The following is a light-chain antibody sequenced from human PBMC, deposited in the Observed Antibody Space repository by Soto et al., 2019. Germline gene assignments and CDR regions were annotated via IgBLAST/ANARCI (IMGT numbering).Light chain of an antibody. V-gene: IGKV1-5*03. CDR1: QRISSW. Sequence: DIQMTQSPSTLSASVGDRVTITCRASQRISSWLAWYQQKPGKAPKLLIYKASSLEIGVPSRFSGSGSGTEFTLTISSLQPDDFATYYCQQYNSYSPLMYTFGQGTKVDIK. J-gene: IGKJ2*01. CDR3: QQYNSYSPLMYT. CDR2: KAS.